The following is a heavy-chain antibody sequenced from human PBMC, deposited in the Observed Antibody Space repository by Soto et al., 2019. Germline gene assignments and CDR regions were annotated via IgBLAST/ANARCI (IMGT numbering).Heavy chain of an antibody. CDR3: ASYSSSSPLTLDY. Sequence: GASVKVSCKASGGTFSSYAISWVRQAPGQGLEWMGGIIPIFGTANYAQKFKGRVTITADESTSTAYMKLSSLRSEDTALYYCASYSSSSPLTLDYWGQGTLVTVSS. D-gene: IGHD6-6*01. CDR1: GGTFSSYA. V-gene: IGHV1-69*13. J-gene: IGHJ4*02. CDR2: IIPIFGTA.